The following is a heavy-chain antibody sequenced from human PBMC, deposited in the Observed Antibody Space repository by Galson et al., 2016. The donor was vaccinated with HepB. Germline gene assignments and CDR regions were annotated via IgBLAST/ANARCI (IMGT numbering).Heavy chain of an antibody. CDR3: TPTSVTNDAFDI. CDR1: SP. CDR2: IRSKANSYAT. Sequence: SPVHWVRQASGKGLEWVGRIRSKANSYATTYAASVKGRFTISRDDSKNTAYLQMTSLITEDTAVYYCTPTSVTNDAFDIWGQGTMVTVSS. D-gene: IGHD4-17*01. J-gene: IGHJ3*02. V-gene: IGHV3-73*01.